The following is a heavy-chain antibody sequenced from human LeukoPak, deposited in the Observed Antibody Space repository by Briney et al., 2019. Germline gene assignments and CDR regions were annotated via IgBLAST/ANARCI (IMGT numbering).Heavy chain of an antibody. V-gene: IGHV3-30*18. CDR3: AKVGAAGTLTDY. D-gene: IGHD6-13*01. CDR1: GFTFSSYG. CDR2: ISYDGSNK. J-gene: IGHJ4*02. Sequence: GSLRLSCAASGFTFSSYGMHWVRQAPGKGLEWVAVISYDGSNKYYADSVKGRFTISRDNSKNTLYLQMNSLRAEDTAVYYCAKVGAAGTLTDYWGQGTLVTVSS.